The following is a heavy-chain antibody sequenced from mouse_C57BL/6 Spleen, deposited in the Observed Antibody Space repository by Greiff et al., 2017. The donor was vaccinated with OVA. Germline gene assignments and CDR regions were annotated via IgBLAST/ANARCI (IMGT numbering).Heavy chain of an antibody. CDR2: IYPRSGNT. Sequence: VQLQESGADLARPGASVKLSCKASGYTFTSYGISWVKQRTGQGLEWIGEIYPRSGNTYYNEKFKGKATLTADKSSSTAYMELRSLTSEDSAVYFCARRDYDYEKGAMDYWGQGTSVTVSS. CDR3: ARRDYDYEKGAMDY. CDR1: GYTFTSYG. V-gene: IGHV1-81*01. D-gene: IGHD2-4*01. J-gene: IGHJ4*01.